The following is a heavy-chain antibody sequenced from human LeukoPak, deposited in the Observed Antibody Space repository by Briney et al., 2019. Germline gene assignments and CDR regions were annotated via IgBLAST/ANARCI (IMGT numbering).Heavy chain of an antibody. V-gene: IGHV4-39*01. CDR3: ARTSRRGSGSYYFDY. J-gene: IGHJ4*02. Sequence: PPETLSLTCTVSGGSISSSSYYWGWIRQPPGKGLEWIGSIYYSGSTYYNPSLKSRVTISVDTSKNQFSLKLSSVTAADTAVYYCARTSRRGSGSYYFDYWGQGTLVTVSS. CDR2: IYYSGST. CDR1: GGSISSSSYY. D-gene: IGHD3-10*01.